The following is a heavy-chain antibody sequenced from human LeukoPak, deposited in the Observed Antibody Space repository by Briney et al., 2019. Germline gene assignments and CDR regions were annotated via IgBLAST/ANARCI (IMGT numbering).Heavy chain of an antibody. D-gene: IGHD2-15*01. V-gene: IGHV3-33*01. J-gene: IGHJ4*02. Sequence: PGGSLRLSCVASGFTFRNYGMHWVRQAPGKGLEWVAVIWFDGSNYYHAESVKGRFAISRDNSKDTLYLQMDSLRVEDTAVYYCATSHDSAGNDWGQGTLVTVSS. CDR2: IWFDGSNY. CDR1: GFTFRNYG. CDR3: ATSHDSAGND.